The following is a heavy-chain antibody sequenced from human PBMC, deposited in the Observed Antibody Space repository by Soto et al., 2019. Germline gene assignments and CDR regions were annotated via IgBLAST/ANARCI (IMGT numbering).Heavy chain of an antibody. Sequence: GGSLRLSCAASGFTVCSNYMSWVRQAPGKGLEWVSVIYSGGSTYYADSVKGRFTISRDNSKNTLYLQMNSLRSEDTAVYYCARDGSSGPQARAYWGQGTLVTVSS. CDR2: IYSGGST. J-gene: IGHJ4*02. CDR3: ARDGSSGPQARAY. V-gene: IGHV3-53*01. CDR1: GFTVCSNY. D-gene: IGHD6-19*01.